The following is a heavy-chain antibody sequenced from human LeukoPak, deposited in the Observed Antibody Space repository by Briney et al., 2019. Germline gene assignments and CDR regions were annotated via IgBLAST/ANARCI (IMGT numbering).Heavy chain of an antibody. Sequence: PSETLSLTCAVYGGSFSGYYWSWIRQPPGKGLEWIGEINHSGSTNYNPSLKSRVTISVDTSKNQFSLKLSSVTAADTAVYYCARHGGYSSSPEYFHHWGQGTLVTVSS. D-gene: IGHD6-13*01. CDR1: GGSFSGYY. V-gene: IGHV4-34*01. J-gene: IGHJ1*01. CDR2: INHSGST. CDR3: ARHGGYSSSPEYFHH.